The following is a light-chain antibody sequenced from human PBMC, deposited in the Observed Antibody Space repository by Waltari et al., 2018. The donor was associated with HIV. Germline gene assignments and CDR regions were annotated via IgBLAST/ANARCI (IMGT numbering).Light chain of an antibody. Sequence: DIVMTQSPHSLALSLGQRATINCKSSQHIFYSSKNANYLAWYQQKPGQSPKLLIYWASSRASGVPDRFSGSGSRTDFTLSISSLQSEDVAVYFCQQYYSTPPTFGQGTRVEIK. CDR1: QHIFYSSKNANY. J-gene: IGKJ1*01. CDR2: WAS. CDR3: QQYYSTPPT. V-gene: IGKV4-1*01.